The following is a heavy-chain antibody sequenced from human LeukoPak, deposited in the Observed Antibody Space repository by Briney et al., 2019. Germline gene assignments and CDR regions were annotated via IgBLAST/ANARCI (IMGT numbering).Heavy chain of an antibody. V-gene: IGHV5-51*01. J-gene: IGHJ3*02. D-gene: IGHD3-22*01. Sequence: GESLKISCKGSGYSFTSYWIGWVRQMPGKGLEWMGTIYPGDSDTRYSPSFQGQVTISADKSISTAYLQWSSLKASDTAMYYCARSYYYDSSGYYYAAFDIWGQGTMVTVSS. CDR3: ARSYYYDSSGYYYAAFDI. CDR2: IYPGDSDT. CDR1: GYSFTSYW.